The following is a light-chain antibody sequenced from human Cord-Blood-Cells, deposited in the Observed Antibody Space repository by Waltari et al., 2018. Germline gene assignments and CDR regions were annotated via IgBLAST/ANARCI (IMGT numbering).Light chain of an antibody. CDR3: QSADSSGTYYV. CDR1: ALPQQY. V-gene: IGLV3-25*03. J-gene: IGLJ1*01. Sequence: SYELTQPPSVSVSPGQTARITCSGDALPQQYANLYQQKPGQSPVLVIYKDSERPSGIPERFSGSSSGTTVTLTISGVQAEDEADYYCQSADSSGTYYVFGTGTKVTVL. CDR2: KDS.